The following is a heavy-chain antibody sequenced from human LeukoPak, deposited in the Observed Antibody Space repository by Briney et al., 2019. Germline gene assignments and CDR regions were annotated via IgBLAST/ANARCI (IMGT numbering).Heavy chain of an antibody. CDR3: VEGATLRRAFEF. Sequence: GWSLRLSCEVTGFILSDHYMSWIRQAPRKGLEWISYSTSSGDMIHYADSVKGRFTVSRDNAKNSLYLHMNSLRADDTAVYYCVEGATLRRAFEFWGQGTMVAVSS. V-gene: IGHV3-11*01. J-gene: IGHJ3*01. CDR1: GFILSDHY. D-gene: IGHD1-26*01. CDR2: STSSGDMI.